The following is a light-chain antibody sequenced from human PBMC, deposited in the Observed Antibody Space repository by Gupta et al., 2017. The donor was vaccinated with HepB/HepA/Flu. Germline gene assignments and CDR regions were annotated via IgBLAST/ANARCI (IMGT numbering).Light chain of an antibody. CDR3: SSYASGSTYVI. CDR2: EVS. CDR1: GRDVGGYNL. J-gene: IGLJ2*01. V-gene: IGLV2-23*02. Sequence: QSALTQPASVSGSPGQSITISCTGTGRDVGGYNLVSWYQQHPGIAPKLIIYEVSRRPSGVSHRFSGSKSGITASLTNSGLQAEDEAIYYCSSYASGSTYVIFGGGTKLTFL.